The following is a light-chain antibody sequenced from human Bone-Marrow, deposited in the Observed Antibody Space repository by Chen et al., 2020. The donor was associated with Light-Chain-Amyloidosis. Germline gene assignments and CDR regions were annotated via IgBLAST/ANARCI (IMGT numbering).Light chain of an antibody. J-gene: IGLJ2*01. Sequence: SSELTQPPSVSVSPGQTARITCSGDDLPTKYAYWYQQKPGQAPVLVIHRDTERPSGISERFSGSRSGTTATLTISGVQEEDEADYHCQSADSSGTYEVIFGGGTKLTVL. CDR1: DLPTKY. CDR3: QSADSSGTYEVI. V-gene: IGLV3-25*03. CDR2: RDT.